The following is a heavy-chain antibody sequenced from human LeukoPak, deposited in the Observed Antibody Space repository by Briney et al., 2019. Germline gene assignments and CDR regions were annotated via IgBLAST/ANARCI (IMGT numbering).Heavy chain of an antibody. CDR3: VRGGIVVVPAATQYYFDY. J-gene: IGHJ4*02. Sequence: GESLKISCRGSGYSFTSYWIGWVRQMPGKGLEWMGIIYPGDSDTRYSPSFQGQVTISADKSISTAYLQWSSLKASDTAMYYCVRGGIVVVPAATQYYFDYWGQGTLVTVSS. CDR1: GYSFTSYW. V-gene: IGHV5-51*01. D-gene: IGHD2-2*01. CDR2: IYPGDSDT.